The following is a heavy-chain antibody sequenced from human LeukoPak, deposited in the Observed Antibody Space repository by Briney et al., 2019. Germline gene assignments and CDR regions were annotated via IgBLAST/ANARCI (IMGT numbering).Heavy chain of an antibody. V-gene: IGHV4-39*01. CDR3: ARHVLWYYYMDV. J-gene: IGHJ6*03. CDR1: GGSISTSTYY. D-gene: IGHD3-10*01. CDR2: IHSSGST. Sequence: SETLSLTCAVSGGSISTSTYYWGWIRQSPGKGLEWIGSIHSSGSTYYSPPLKSRVSISVDRSNNQFSLMLTSVTAADTAVYYCARHVLWYYYMDVWGKGATVTVSS.